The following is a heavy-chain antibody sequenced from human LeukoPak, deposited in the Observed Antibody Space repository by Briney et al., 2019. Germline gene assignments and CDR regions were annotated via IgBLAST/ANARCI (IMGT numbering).Heavy chain of an antibody. CDR1: GFTFSSYG. CDR2: IRYDGSNK. D-gene: IGHD3-3*01. J-gene: IGHJ4*02. V-gene: IGHV3-33*01. Sequence: PGRSLRLSCAASGFTFSSYGMHWVRQAPGKGLEWVAVIRYDGSNKYYADSVKGRFTISRDNSKNTLYLQMNSLRAEDTAVYYCARDGVGFDYWGQGTLVTVSS. CDR3: ARDGVGFDY.